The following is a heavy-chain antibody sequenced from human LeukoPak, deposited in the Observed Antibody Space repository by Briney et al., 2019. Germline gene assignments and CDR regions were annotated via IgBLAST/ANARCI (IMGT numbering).Heavy chain of an antibody. V-gene: IGHV4-59*01. CDR2: IYYSGST. J-gene: IGHJ5*02. Sequence: SETLSLTCIVSGGSISRYYWSWIRQPPGKGLEWIGYIYYSGSTIYNPSLKSRVTISVDTSKNQFSLHLSSVTAADTAVYYCARDLLDYNNMGCFDPWGQGTLVTASS. D-gene: IGHD4-11*01. CDR3: ARDLLDYNNMGCFDP. CDR1: GGSISRYY.